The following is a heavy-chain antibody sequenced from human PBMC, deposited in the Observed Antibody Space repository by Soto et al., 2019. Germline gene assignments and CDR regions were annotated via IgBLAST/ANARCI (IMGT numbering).Heavy chain of an antibody. V-gene: IGHV1-69*01. Sequence: QVHLMQSGAEVKKPGSSVKVSCKIFGGTFNSFAINWVRQAPGQGLEWVGGTIPVFGTTKYAQRFQGRVTIVADGSTSTSTRTSYMELSNLRLDDTAVYYCTVENGGRGGHYFDYWGQGTLVTVSS. CDR3: TVENGGRGGHYFDY. CDR1: GGTFNSFA. CDR2: TIPVFGTT. J-gene: IGHJ4*02. D-gene: IGHD3-16*01.